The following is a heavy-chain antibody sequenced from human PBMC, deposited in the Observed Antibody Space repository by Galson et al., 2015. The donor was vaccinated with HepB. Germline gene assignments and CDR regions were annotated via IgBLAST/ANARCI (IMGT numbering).Heavy chain of an antibody. CDR3: ARQLWSGYYSNWFDP. D-gene: IGHD3-3*01. Sequence: SVKVSCKASGYTFSTYGISWVRQAPGQGLEWMGWISAKNGNTRYAQKLQDRVTMTTDTSTSTAYMELRSLRSDDTAMYYCARQLWSGYYSNWFDPRGQGTL. V-gene: IGHV1-18*01. CDR2: ISAKNGNT. J-gene: IGHJ5*02. CDR1: GYTFSTYG.